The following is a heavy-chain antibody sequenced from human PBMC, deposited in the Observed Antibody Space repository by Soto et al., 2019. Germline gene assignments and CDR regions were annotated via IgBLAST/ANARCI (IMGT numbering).Heavy chain of an antibody. CDR2: ISSSSSYI. J-gene: IGHJ4*02. CDR3: AREFSVAAGYFDY. Sequence: GESLKISCAASGFTFSSYSMNWVRQAPGKGLECVSSISSSSSYIYYADSVKGRFTISRDNAKNSLYLQMNSLRAEDTAVYYCAREFSVAAGYFDYWGQGTLVTVSS. CDR1: GFTFSSYS. V-gene: IGHV3-21*01.